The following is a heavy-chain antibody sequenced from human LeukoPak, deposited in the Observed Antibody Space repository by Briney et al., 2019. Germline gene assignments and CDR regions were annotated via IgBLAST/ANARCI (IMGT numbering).Heavy chain of an antibody. CDR2: IKQDGSER. J-gene: IGHJ5*02. Sequence: GGSLRLSCAASSGSTFSRFWMTWVRQAPGKGLEWVATIKQDGSERYYVDSVKGRFTISRDNAKKSLFLQMSGLRADDTALYYCARGHLAMEAWGQGTLVTVSS. V-gene: IGHV3-7*01. D-gene: IGHD2-8*01. CDR3: ARGHLAMEA. CDR1: GSTFSRFW.